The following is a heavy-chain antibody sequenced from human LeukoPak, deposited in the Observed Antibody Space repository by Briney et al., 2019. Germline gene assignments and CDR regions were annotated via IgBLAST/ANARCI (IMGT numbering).Heavy chain of an antibody. CDR2: IYSSGSS. J-gene: IGHJ4*02. V-gene: IGHV4-4*07. D-gene: IGHD3/OR15-3a*01. CDR1: GGSISTYY. CDR3: ARGRHNYGFYFTS. Sequence: SETLSLTCTVSGGSISTYYWSWIRQPAGRGLEWIGRIYSSGSSNYNPPLKSRLTMSVDTSKNQFSLSLRSVTAADTAMYFCARGRHNYGFYFTSWGEGSLATVYS.